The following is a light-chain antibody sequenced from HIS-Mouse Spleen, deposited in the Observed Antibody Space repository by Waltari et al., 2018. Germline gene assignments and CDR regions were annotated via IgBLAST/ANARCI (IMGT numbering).Light chain of an antibody. CDR2: EVS. J-gene: IGLJ2*01. V-gene: IGLV2-14*01. CDR3: SSYTSSSTEV. CDR1: RSDVGGYNF. Sequence: QSALTQPASVSGSPGQSITIPCTGTRSDVGGYNFVSWYQHHPGKAPKLMIYEVSNRPSGVSNRFSGSKSGNTASLTISGLQAEDEADYYCSSYTSSSTEVFGGGTKLTVL.